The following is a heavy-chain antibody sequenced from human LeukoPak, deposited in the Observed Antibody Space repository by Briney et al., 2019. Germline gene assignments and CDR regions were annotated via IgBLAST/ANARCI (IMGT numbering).Heavy chain of an antibody. CDR2: IIPILGIA. CDR1: GGTFSSYT. J-gene: IGHJ5*02. V-gene: IGHV1-69*04. D-gene: IGHD6-13*01. Sequence: GASVKVSCKASGGTFSSYTISWVRQAPGQGLEWMGRIIPILGIANYAQKFQGRVTITADKSTSTAYMELSSLRSEDTAVYYCAREGNSSTVWFDPWGQGTLVTASS. CDR3: AREGNSSTVWFDP.